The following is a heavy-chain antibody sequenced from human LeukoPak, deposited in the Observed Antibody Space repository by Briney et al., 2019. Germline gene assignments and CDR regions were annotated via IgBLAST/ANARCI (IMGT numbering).Heavy chain of an antibody. CDR1: GFTFSTSW. CDR2: IKEDGTKL. V-gene: IGHV3-7*05. J-gene: IGHJ4*02. CDR3: ARDAAYSSFDY. D-gene: IGHD4-11*01. Sequence: GGSLRLSCAASGFTFSTSWMTWVRQAPGKGLEWVATIKEDGTKLNYVGSVRGRFTISRDNARNSLFLQMNSLRAEDTAVYFCARDAAYSSFDYWGQGTLITVSS.